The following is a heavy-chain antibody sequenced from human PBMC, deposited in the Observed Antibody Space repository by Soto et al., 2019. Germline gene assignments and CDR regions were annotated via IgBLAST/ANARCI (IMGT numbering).Heavy chain of an antibody. CDR2: ITFSGGSA. J-gene: IGHJ4*02. Sequence: EVQLLESGGGLVQPGGSLRLSCAASGFTFRNYPMSWGRQAPGKGLEWVSGITFSGGSAYYADSVRGRFIISRDNSKNTVSVQMNSLRDDDTAVYYCAREPLLTESGPGGFDSWGQGVLVTVSS. V-gene: IGHV3-23*01. CDR3: AREPLLTESGPGGFDS. D-gene: IGHD3-10*01. CDR1: GFTFRNYP.